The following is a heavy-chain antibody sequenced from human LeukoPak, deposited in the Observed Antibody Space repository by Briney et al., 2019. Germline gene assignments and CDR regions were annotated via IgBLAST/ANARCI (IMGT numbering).Heavy chain of an antibody. Sequence: GGSLRLSCAASGFTFDDYAMRWVRQAPGKGLEWVSVISGNSANIGYADSVKGRFTISRDNAKNSLYLQMDSLRAEDSALYYCAKDSGCPNGLCRSPAIGVAGMPDYWGQGTMVSVSS. CDR3: AKDSGCPNGLCRSPAIGVAGMPDY. CDR2: ISGNSANI. V-gene: IGHV3-9*01. J-gene: IGHJ4*02. CDR1: GFTFDDYA. D-gene: IGHD2-8*01.